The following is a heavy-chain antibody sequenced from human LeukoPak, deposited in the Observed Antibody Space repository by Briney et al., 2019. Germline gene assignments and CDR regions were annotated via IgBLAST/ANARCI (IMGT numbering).Heavy chain of an antibody. D-gene: IGHD4-17*01. Sequence: QSGGSLRLSCAASGFDFSSNWMHWVRHAPGQGLVWVSRIKGDGISTNYADSVKGRFTISRDNAKNSLYLQMNSLRAEDTALYYCARLGGGTTVTTWGQGTLVTVSS. V-gene: IGHV3-74*01. CDR3: ARLGGGTTVTT. CDR2: IKGDGIST. J-gene: IGHJ5*02. CDR1: GFDFSSNW.